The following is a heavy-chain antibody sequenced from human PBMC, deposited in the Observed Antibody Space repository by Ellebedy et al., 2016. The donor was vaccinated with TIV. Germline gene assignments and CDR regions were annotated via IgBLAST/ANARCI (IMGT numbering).Heavy chain of an antibody. V-gene: IGHV3-7*01. J-gene: IGHJ5*02. CDR1: GFNFRSYW. D-gene: IGHD4-17*01. CDR2: IRQEGDEI. CDR3: ARRASYGDYAVQVNPWFDP. Sequence: PGESLKISCAASGFNFRSYWMTWVRQAPGKGLEWVAKIRQEGDEIYYVESVKGRFTISRDNANNSLFLQMNSLRVEDTAVYYCARRASYGDYAVQVNPWFDPWGQGTLVTVSS.